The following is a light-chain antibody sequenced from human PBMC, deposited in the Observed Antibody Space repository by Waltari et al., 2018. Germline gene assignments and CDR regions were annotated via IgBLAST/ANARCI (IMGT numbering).Light chain of an antibody. CDR2: DAS. CDR3: LQYNSNPLT. V-gene: IGKV1-17*01. J-gene: IGKJ4*01. CDR1: QGISTY. Sequence: DIQMTQSPSSLPASAGDRVTITCRASQGISTYLNWYQQKPGKAPKRLIYDASSLESGVPSRFSGSGSGTDFTLTISSLQPEDFATYYCLQYNSNPLTFGGGAKVEIK.